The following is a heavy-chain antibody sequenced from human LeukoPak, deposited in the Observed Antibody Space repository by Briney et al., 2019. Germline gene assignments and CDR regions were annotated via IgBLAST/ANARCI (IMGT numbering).Heavy chain of an antibody. Sequence: PGGSLRLSCAASGFTFSNAWMSWVRQAPGKGLEWVGRIKSKTDGGTTDYAAPVKGRFTISRDDSKNTLYLQMNSLKTEDTAVYYCTSSMVTYSSSSIDYWGQGTLVTVS. CDR3: TSSMVTYSSSSIDY. J-gene: IGHJ4*02. V-gene: IGHV3-15*01. CDR1: GFTFSNAW. D-gene: IGHD6-13*01. CDR2: IKSKTDGGTT.